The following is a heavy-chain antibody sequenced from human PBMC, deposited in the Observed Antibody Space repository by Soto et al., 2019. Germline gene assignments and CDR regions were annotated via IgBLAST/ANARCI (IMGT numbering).Heavy chain of an antibody. V-gene: IGHV4-59*01. J-gene: IGHJ6*02. CDR1: GGPISNYY. CDR3: ATLSGSPAVDGVDV. CDR2: SHYTGST. D-gene: IGHD2-15*01. Sequence: QVQLQESGPGLVKPSETLSLTCTVSGGPISNYYWSWVRQPPGKGLEWIGYSHYTGSTNYNPSLKSRVTLSVDTSKRQFSLKLSSVTAADTAVYYCATLSGSPAVDGVDVWGQGTAVIVSS.